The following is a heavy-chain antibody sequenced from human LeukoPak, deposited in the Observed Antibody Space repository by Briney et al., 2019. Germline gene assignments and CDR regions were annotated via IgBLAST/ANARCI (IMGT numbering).Heavy chain of an antibody. V-gene: IGHV3-64*01. CDR2: ISSNGGST. Sequence: GGSLRLSCAASGFTFSSYAMHWVRQAPGKGLEYVSAISSNGGSTYYANSVKGRFTIPRDNSKNTLYLQMGSLRAEDMAVYYCARDRYYNFWSGYPLPVDYYYYYMDVWGKGTTVTVSS. D-gene: IGHD3-3*01. CDR1: GFTFSSYA. CDR3: ARDRYYNFWSGYPLPVDYYYYYMDV. J-gene: IGHJ6*03.